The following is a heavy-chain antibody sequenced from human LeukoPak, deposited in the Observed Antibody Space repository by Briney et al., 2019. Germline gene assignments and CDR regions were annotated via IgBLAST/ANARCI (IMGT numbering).Heavy chain of an antibody. Sequence: ASVKVSCTASGYTFTSYGISWVRQAPGQGLEWMGWINPNSGGTNYAQKFQGRVTMTRDTSISTAYMELSRLRSDDTAVYYCARDLYSSSWLYYCDYWGQGTLVTVSS. D-gene: IGHD6-13*01. CDR2: INPNSGGT. CDR3: ARDLYSSSWLYYCDY. CDR1: GYTFTSYG. V-gene: IGHV1-2*02. J-gene: IGHJ4*02.